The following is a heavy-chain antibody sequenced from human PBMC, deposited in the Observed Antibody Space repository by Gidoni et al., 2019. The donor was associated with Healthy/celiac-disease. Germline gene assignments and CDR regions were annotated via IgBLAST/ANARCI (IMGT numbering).Heavy chain of an antibody. CDR1: DCSISSYY. D-gene: IGHD1-1*01. CDR3: AGVPASGPFDY. J-gene: IGHJ4*02. CDR2: IYYSGTT. V-gene: IGHV4-59*01. Sequence: QLRESGAGVATLSETLSLTCTVPDCSISSYYWSWIRQPPGKGLKWIGYIYYSGTTNYNPSLNCRVTISVDTSKNQFSLMLSSLTAADTAVYYCAGVPASGPFDYWGQGTLVPVSS.